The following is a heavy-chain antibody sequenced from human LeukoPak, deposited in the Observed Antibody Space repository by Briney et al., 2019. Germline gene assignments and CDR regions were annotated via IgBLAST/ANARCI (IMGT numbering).Heavy chain of an antibody. J-gene: IGHJ1*01. D-gene: IGHD6-13*01. V-gene: IGHV4-39*01. Sequence: PSETLSLTCTVSGGSISSYYWGWIRQPPGKGLEWIGSIYYSGSTYYNPSLKSRVTISVDTSKNQFSLKLSSVTAADTAVYYCAHIAAAGEYFQHWGQGTLVTVSS. CDR1: GGSISSYY. CDR2: IYYSGST. CDR3: AHIAAAGEYFQH.